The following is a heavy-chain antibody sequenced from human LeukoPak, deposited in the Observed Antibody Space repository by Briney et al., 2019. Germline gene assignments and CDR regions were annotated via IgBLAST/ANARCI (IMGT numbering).Heavy chain of an antibody. V-gene: IGHV3-9*01. J-gene: IGHJ4*02. D-gene: IGHD6-6*01. CDR2: ISWNSGSI. Sequence: GGSLRLSCAASGFTFDDYAMHWVRQAPGKGLEWVSGISWNSGSIGYADSVKGRFIISRDNAKNSLYLQMNSLRAEDTALYYCAKDRYSSSLFDYWGQGTLVTVSS. CDR3: AKDRYSSSLFDY. CDR1: GFTFDDYA.